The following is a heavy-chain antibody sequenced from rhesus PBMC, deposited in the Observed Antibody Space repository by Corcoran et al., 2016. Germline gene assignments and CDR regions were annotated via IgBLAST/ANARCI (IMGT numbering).Heavy chain of an antibody. V-gene: IGHV4S10*01. D-gene: IGHD3-3*01. Sequence: QVQLQESGPGVVKPSETLSLTCAVSGGSISDSYRWSWIRQPPGKGLEWIGYMYGSSTSTTTNPSRKRRVTISKDTSKNQFSLKLSSVTAADTAVYYCARSITIFGVVIYGLDSWGQGVVVTVSS. CDR2: MYGSSTST. CDR1: GGSISDSYR. CDR3: ARSITIFGVVIYGLDS. J-gene: IGHJ6*01.